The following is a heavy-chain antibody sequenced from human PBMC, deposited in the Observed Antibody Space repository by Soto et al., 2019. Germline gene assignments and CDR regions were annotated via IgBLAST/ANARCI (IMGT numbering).Heavy chain of an antibody. V-gene: IGHV4-39*01. CDR1: GDSINSDKYY. J-gene: IGHJ4*02. CDR3: ARLEGLATISYYFDF. Sequence: PSETLSLTCSVSGDSINSDKYYWGWIRQPPGKGLEWIGSIYYRGNAYYNPSLQTRVTISLDKSKSQFSLKLNSGTAADSAVYFCARLEGLATISYYFDFWGPGALVTVSS. CDR2: IYYRGNA. D-gene: IGHD3-9*01.